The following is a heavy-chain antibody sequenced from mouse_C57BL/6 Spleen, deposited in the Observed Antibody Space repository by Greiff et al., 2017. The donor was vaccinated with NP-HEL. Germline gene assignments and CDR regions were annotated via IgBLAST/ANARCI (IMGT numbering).Heavy chain of an antibody. CDR3: ARHEGPGGYYYDAMDY. CDR2: FYPGSGSI. Sequence: QVQLQQSGAELVKPGASVKLSCKASGYTFTEYTIHWVKQRSGQGLEWIGWFYPGSGSIKYNEKFKDKATLTADKSSSTVYMELSRLTSEDAAVYFCARHEGPGGYYYDAMDYWGQGTSVTVSS. D-gene: IGHD1-1*01. CDR1: GYTFTEYT. J-gene: IGHJ4*01. V-gene: IGHV1-62-2*01.